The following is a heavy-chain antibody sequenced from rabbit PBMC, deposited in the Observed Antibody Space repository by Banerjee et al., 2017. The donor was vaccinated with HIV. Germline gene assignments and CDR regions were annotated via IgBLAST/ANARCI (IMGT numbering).Heavy chain of an antibody. D-gene: IGHD7-1*01. J-gene: IGHJ4*01. V-gene: IGHV1S45*01. CDR3: ARGAGYYAGYAGYGYPYYFNL. CDR2: IDAGSRGYT. Sequence: QEQLVEYGGDLVKPGASLTVTCTASGFSFSSSYYMCWVRQAPGKGLEWIACIDAGSRGYTWYANWAKGRFTISRASSTTVTLQMTSLTAADTATYFCARGAGYYAGYAGYGYPYYFNLWGQGTLVTVS. CDR1: GFSFSSSYY.